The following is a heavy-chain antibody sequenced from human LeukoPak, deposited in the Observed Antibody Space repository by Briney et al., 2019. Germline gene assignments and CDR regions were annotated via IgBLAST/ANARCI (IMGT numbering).Heavy chain of an antibody. V-gene: IGHV3-23*01. D-gene: IGHD3-16*01. CDR1: GFTFSSYA. CDR3: ARDLGGGAIDY. CDR2: ISASGYST. J-gene: IGHJ4*02. Sequence: GGSLRLSCAASGFTFSSYAMSWVRQAPGKGLEWVSAISASGYSTYYADSVKGRFTISRDNSKNTLYLQMNSLRAEDTAVYYCARDLGGGAIDYWGQGTLVAVSS.